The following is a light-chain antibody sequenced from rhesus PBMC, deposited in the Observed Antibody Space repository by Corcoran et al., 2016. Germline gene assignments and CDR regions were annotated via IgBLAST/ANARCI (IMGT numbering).Light chain of an antibody. Sequence: DIQMTQSPSSVSAFVGDRVTISCRASQDIHRYLAWYQQKPGKAPNLLIYHATTLQGGVPSRFSGSGSGTECTLTISSLQPEESATYYCQQYNDLVTFGGGTKVEI. CDR2: HAT. CDR1: QDIHRY. V-gene: IGKV1-25*01. CDR3: QQYNDLVT. J-gene: IGKJ4*01.